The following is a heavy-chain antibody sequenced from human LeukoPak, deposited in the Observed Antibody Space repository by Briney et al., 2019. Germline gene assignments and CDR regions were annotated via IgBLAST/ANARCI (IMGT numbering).Heavy chain of an antibody. CDR1: GYNFTTYW. CDR3: ARLVGTMMADY. D-gene: IGHD1-26*01. J-gene: IGHJ4*02. CDR2: IYPGDSDT. Sequence: GESLKISCKGSGYNFTTYWIGWVRQMPGKGLEWMGIIYPGDSDTRYSPSFRSQVTISADKSISTAYLQWSSLQASDTAMYYCARLVGTMMADYWGQGTLITVSS. V-gene: IGHV5-51*01.